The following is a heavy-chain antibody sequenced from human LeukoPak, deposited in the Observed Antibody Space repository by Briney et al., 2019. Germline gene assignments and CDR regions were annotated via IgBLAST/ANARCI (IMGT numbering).Heavy chain of an antibody. CDR1: GDSISSYY. Sequence: KTSETLSLTCTVSGDSISSYYCDWIRQPPGEGLEWIGYIYYSGTTNYNPSLKSRVTISVDTSKNQFSLKLSSVTAADTAVYYCVRESYSRYFDYWGQGSLVTVSS. CDR2: IYYSGTT. J-gene: IGHJ4*02. V-gene: IGHV4-59*01. CDR3: VRESYSRYFDY. D-gene: IGHD4-11*01.